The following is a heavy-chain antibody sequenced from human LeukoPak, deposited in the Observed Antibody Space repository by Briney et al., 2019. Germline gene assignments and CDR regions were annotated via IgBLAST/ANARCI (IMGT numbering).Heavy chain of an antibody. J-gene: IGHJ4*02. D-gene: IGHD3-22*01. CDR2: INPNGGGT. CDR3: ARAYDYDSSGYYLDGY. Sequence: ASVKVSCKASGYTFTGYYMHWVRQAPGQGLEWMGWINPNGGGTNYAQKFQGRVTMTRDTSISTAYMELSRLRSGDTAVYYCARAYDYDSSGYYLDGYWGQGTLVTVSS. V-gene: IGHV1-2*02. CDR1: GYTFTGYY.